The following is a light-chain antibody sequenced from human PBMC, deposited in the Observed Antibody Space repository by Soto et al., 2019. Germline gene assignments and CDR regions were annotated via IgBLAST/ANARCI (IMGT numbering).Light chain of an antibody. CDR3: QKYDSAPLFT. CDR1: QAISKY. V-gene: IGKV1-27*01. CDR2: AAS. Sequence: DIQMTQTPPSLSASVGDRVTITCRASQAISKYLAWYQQKPGKVPKLLIYAASTLQSGVPSRFSGSGSGTDFTLTISSLQPEDVATYYCQKYDSAPLFTIGPGTRVDVK. J-gene: IGKJ3*01.